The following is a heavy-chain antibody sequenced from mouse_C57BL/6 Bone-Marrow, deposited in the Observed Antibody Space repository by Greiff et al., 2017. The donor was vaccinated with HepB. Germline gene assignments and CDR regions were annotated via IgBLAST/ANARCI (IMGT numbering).Heavy chain of an antibody. CDR1: GYSFTGYF. CDR3: ARPDYDPWYFDV. CDR2: INPYNGDT. J-gene: IGHJ1*03. Sequence: VHVKQSGPELVKPGDSVKISCKASGYSFTGYFMNWVMQSHGKSLEWIGRINPYNGDTFYNQKFKGKATLTVDKSSSTAHMELRSLTSEDSAVYYCARPDYDPWYFDVWGTGTTVTVSS. V-gene: IGHV1-20*01. D-gene: IGHD2-4*01.